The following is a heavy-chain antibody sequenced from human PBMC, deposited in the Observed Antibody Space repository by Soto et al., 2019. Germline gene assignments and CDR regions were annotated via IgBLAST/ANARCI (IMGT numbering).Heavy chain of an antibody. V-gene: IGHV4-61*05. CDR1: GGSISSSSYY. CDR3: ATNGWYCVEY. J-gene: IGHJ4*02. Sequence: SETLSLTCTVSGGSISSSSYYWGWIRQPPGKGLEWIGEIHHSRGTNYNPSLKSRVTISVDKCKNQFSLNLNSVTAADTGVYYCATNGWYCVEYWGQGILVTVSS. D-gene: IGHD6-19*01. CDR2: IHHSRGT.